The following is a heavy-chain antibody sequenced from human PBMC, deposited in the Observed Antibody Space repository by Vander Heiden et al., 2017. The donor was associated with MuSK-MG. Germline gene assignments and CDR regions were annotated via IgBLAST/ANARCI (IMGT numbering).Heavy chain of an antibody. CDR3: AKSPYSSGWYGFDY. Sequence: EVQLVESGGVVVQPGGSLRLSCAASGFTCDDYTMHWVRQAPGKGLEWVSLISWDGGSTYYADSVKGRFTISRDNSKNSLYLQMNSLRTEDTALYYCAKSPYSSGWYGFDYWGQGTLVTVSS. D-gene: IGHD6-19*01. CDR2: ISWDGGST. J-gene: IGHJ4*02. CDR1: GFTCDDYT. V-gene: IGHV3-43*01.